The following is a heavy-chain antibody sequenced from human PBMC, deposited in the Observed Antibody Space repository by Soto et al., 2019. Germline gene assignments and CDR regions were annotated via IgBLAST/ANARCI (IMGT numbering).Heavy chain of an antibody. V-gene: IGHV4-34*10. CDR1: GGSVNGYY. CDR3: ARESRKGYYYDSSGYYYGPRDAFDI. J-gene: IGHJ3*02. CDR2: INHTGGT. D-gene: IGHD3-22*01. Sequence: SETLSLTCAVYGGSVNGYYWNWIRQPPGKGLEWIGEINHTGGTHYNPSLKSRVTMSVDTSKNQFSLRLSSVTAADTAVYYCARESRKGYYYDSSGYYYGPRDAFDIWGQGTMVTVSS.